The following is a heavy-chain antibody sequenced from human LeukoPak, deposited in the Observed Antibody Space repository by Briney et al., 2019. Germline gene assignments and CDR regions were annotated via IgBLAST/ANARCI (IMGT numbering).Heavy chain of an antibody. CDR1: GGSISSGGYY. Sequence: SQTLSLTCTVSGGSISSGGYYWSWIRQHPGKGLEWIGYIYYSGSTYYNPSLKSRVTISVDTSKNQFSLKLSSVTAADTAVYYCARERPWGVVRGPISYWGQGTLVTVSS. D-gene: IGHD3-10*01. V-gene: IGHV4-31*03. J-gene: IGHJ4*02. CDR2: IYYSGST. CDR3: ARERPWGVVRGPISY.